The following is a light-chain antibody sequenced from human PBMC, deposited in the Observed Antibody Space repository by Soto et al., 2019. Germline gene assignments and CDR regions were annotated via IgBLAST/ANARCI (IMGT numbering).Light chain of an antibody. CDR2: ENN. CDR1: SPNIGNNY. Sequence: QSVLKQPPSVSAAPGQKVTISFSGSSPNIGNNYVSWYQQLPGTAPKLLIYENNKRPSGIPDRFSGSKSGTSATLGITGLQTGDEADYYCGTWDSSLSRGVFGTGTKVTVL. CDR3: GTWDSSLSRGV. J-gene: IGLJ1*01. V-gene: IGLV1-51*02.